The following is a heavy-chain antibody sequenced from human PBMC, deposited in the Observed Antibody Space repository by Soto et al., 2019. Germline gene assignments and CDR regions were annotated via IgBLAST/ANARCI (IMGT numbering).Heavy chain of an antibody. CDR2: IQSGGST. CDR1: GFSVSTKY. Sequence: EVQLVESGGGLVQPGGSLRLSCAASGFSVSTKYMSWVRQAPGKGLERLSVIQSGGSTYYADSVKGRFTISRDNSENTLFLQMNSLRVEDTAVYYCTREDIECSGGSCYGVAMDVWGKGTTVTVSA. J-gene: IGHJ6*04. CDR3: TREDIECSGGSCYGVAMDV. V-gene: IGHV3-66*01. D-gene: IGHD2-15*01.